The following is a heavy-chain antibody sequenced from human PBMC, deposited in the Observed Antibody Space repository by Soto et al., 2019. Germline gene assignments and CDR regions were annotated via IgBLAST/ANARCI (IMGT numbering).Heavy chain of an antibody. CDR1: GFTFSSYG. D-gene: IGHD4-17*01. V-gene: IGHV3-30*18. CDR2: ISYDGSNK. J-gene: IGHJ4*02. CDR3: AKDSGYGDLRPLDY. Sequence: QVQLVESGGGVVQPWRSLRLSCAASGFTFSSYGMHWVRQAPGKGLEWVAVISYDGSNKYYADSVKGRFTIARDNSKNTLYLQMNSLRAEDTAVYYCAKDSGYGDLRPLDYWGQGTLVTVSS.